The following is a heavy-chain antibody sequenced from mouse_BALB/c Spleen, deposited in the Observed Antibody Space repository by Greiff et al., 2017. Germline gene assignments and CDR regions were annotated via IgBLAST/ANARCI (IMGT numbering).Heavy chain of an antibody. D-gene: IGHD1-1*01. CDR3: ARDYGSSYGY. Sequence: VQLQQSGAELVRPGSSVKISCKASGYAFSSYWMNWVKQRPGQGLEWIGQIYPGDGDTNYNGKFKGKATLTVDKSSSTAYMQLSSLTSEDSAVYYCARDYGSSYGYWGQGTTLTVSS. CDR1: GYAFSSYW. J-gene: IGHJ2*01. V-gene: IGHV1-80*01. CDR2: IYPGDGDT.